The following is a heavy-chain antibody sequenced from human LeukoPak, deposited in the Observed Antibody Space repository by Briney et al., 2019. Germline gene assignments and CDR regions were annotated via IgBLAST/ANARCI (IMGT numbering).Heavy chain of an antibody. Sequence: SETLSLTCTVSGSSISGYYWTWIRQPAGKGLEWIGHMYASGNTNYNPSLTSRVTMSVDTSKNQFSLNLRSVTAADTAVYYCARNPIRGFGEIRDWGQGTLVTVSS. J-gene: IGHJ4*02. CDR1: GSSISGYY. CDR2: MYASGNT. D-gene: IGHD3-10*01. CDR3: ARNPIRGFGEIRD. V-gene: IGHV4-4*07.